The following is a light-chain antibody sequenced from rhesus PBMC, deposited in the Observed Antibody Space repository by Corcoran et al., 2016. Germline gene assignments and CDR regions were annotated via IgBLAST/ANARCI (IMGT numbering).Light chain of an antibody. J-gene: IGKJ2*01. CDR3: LQHNSYPYS. CDR2: DAS. CDR1: QGISSF. Sequence: DIQMTQSPSSLSASVGDTVTITCRASQGISSFLNWFQQKPGKAPKLLIYDASSLESGVPSRFSGSGTGTDFTPTISSLQPEDFAAYYCLQHNSYPYSFGQGTKVEIK. V-gene: IGKV1-28*03.